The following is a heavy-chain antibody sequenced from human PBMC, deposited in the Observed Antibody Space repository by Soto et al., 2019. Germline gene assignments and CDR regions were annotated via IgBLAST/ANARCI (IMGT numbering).Heavy chain of an antibody. D-gene: IGHD2-15*01. CDR1: GFTFSDYY. J-gene: IGHJ6*02. Sequence: QVQLVEAGGGLVKPGGSLRLSCAASGFTFSDYYMSWIRQAPGKGLEWVSYISSSSSYTNYADSVKGRFTISRDNAKNSLYLQMNSLGAEDTAVYYWAGGGGDIVVVVAATSMDVWGQGTTVTVSS. V-gene: IGHV3-11*05. CDR2: ISSSSSYT. CDR3: AGGGGDIVVVVAATSMDV.